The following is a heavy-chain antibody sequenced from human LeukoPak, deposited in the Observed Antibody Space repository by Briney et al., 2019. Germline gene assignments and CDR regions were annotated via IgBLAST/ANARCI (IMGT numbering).Heavy chain of an antibody. CDR1: GFTFSSYA. Sequence: GGSLRLSCAASGFTFSSYAMSWVRQAPGKGLEWVPAISGSGGSTYYADSVKGRFTISRDNSKNTLYLQMNSLRAEDTAVYYCAKVRRFGELLSFSDYWGQGTLVTVSS. CDR3: AKVRRFGELLSFSDY. CDR2: ISGSGGST. J-gene: IGHJ4*02. D-gene: IGHD3-10*01. V-gene: IGHV3-23*01.